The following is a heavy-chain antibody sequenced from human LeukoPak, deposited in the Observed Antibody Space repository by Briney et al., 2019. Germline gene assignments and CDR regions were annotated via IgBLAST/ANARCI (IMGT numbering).Heavy chain of an antibody. D-gene: IGHD3-3*01. V-gene: IGHV3-30*02. J-gene: IGHJ6*03. CDR1: GFTFRNYG. CDR3: AKDPGASVSGFHMDV. CDR2: IWSDGNNR. Sequence: GGSLRLSCAASGFTFRNYGMHWVRQATGKGLEWVSFIWSDGNNRFHADSVKGRFTISRDNSKNMLYPQMDSLRPEDTAVYYCAKDPGASVSGFHMDVWGKGTTVIVSS.